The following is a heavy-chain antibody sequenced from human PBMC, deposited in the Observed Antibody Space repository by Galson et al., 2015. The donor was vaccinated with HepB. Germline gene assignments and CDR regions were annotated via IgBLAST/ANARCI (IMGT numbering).Heavy chain of an antibody. CDR3: ARAKEGRGYFDY. CDR1: GDSISSSDW. Sequence: TLSLTCAVSGDSISSSDWWSWVRQPPGEGLEWIGEAYHSGGTNYRPSLKSRVTISVDKSKNQFSLKLTSVTAADTAVYYCARAKEGRGYFDYWGQGTPVTVSS. J-gene: IGHJ4*02. D-gene: IGHD3-10*01. CDR2: AYHSGGT. V-gene: IGHV4-4*02.